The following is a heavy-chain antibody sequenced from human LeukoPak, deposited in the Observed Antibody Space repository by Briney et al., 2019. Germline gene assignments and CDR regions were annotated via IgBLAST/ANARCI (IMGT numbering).Heavy chain of an antibody. Sequence: GGSLRLSCAASGVTLSNYAMGWVRQAPGKGLEWVSAISDNGGRSFYADSVKGRFTISRDNSKNTLYLQMNSLRAEDTAVYYCATRYYFDYWGHGALVTVSS. V-gene: IGHV3-23*01. CDR2: ISDNGGRS. CDR1: GVTLSNYA. CDR3: ATRYYFDY. J-gene: IGHJ4*01.